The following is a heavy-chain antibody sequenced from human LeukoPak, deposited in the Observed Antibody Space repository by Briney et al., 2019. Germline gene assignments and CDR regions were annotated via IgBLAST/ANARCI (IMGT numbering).Heavy chain of an antibody. CDR2: ISGSGGST. Sequence: GGSLRLPCAASGFTFSSYAMSWVRQAPGKGLEWVSAISGSGGSTYYADSVKGRFTISRDNSKNTLYLQMNSLRAEDTAVYYCAKDLLSIEWAFDIWGQGTMVTVSS. J-gene: IGHJ3*02. CDR1: GFTFSSYA. CDR3: AKDLLSIEWAFDI. V-gene: IGHV3-23*01. D-gene: IGHD5-12*01.